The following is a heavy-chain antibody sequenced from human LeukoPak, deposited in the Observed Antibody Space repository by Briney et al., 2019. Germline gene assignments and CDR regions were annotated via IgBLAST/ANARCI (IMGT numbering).Heavy chain of an antibody. V-gene: IGHV3-21*01. CDR2: ISSSSSYI. Sequence: PGGSLRLSCAASGFTFSSYSMNWVRQAPGKGLEWVSSISSSSSYIYYADSVKGRFTISRDNAKNSLYLQMNSLRAEDTAVYYCASMGRASTVVNFRLDYWGQGTLVTVSS. CDR1: GFTFSSYS. D-gene: IGHD4-23*01. J-gene: IGHJ4*02. CDR3: ASMGRASTVVNFRLDY.